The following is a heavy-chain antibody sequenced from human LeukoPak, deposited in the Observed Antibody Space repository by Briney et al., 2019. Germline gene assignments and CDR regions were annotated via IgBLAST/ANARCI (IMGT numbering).Heavy chain of an antibody. V-gene: IGHV3-21*01. CDR1: GLTFRSYS. CDR3: ARDMQGYGAPFDY. CDR2: ISSSSSYI. Sequence: GGSLRLSCAASGLTFRSYSMNGVRQAPGKGLEWVSSISSSSSYIYYADSVKGRFTISRDNAKNSLYLQMNSLRAEDTAVYYCARDMQGYGAPFDYWGQGTLVTVSS. J-gene: IGHJ4*02. D-gene: IGHD4-17*01.